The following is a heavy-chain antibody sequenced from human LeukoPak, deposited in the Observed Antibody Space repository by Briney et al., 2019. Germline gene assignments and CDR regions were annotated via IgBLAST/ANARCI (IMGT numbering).Heavy chain of an antibody. CDR3: VKWGDYDILTGYYVPDF. CDR1: GFIFRNYA. J-gene: IGHJ4*02. D-gene: IGHD3-9*01. CDR2: ITGSGDTT. Sequence: PGASLRLSCGASGFIFRNYAMSWVRQAPGKGLEWVSAITGSGDTTYYADSVKGRFTISRDNSKNALYVEMNTLRAEDTAVYYCVKWGDYDILTGYYVPDFWGQGTLVTVSS. V-gene: IGHV3-23*01.